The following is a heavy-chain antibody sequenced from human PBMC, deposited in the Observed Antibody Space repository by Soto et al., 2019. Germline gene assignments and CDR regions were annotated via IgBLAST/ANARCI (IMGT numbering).Heavy chain of an antibody. CDR1: GFTLSSYG. D-gene: IGHD3-10*01. CDR2: IWYDGSNK. V-gene: IGHV3-33*01. Sequence: QVQLVESGGGVVQPGRSLRLSCAASGFTLSSYGMHWVRQAPGKGLEWVAVIWYDGSNKYYADSVKGRITISRDNSANTRDLQKNSLRVEDTVVYYCARGNWLENHYYGLAVWGQGTT. J-gene: IGHJ6*02. CDR3: ARGNWLENHYYGLAV.